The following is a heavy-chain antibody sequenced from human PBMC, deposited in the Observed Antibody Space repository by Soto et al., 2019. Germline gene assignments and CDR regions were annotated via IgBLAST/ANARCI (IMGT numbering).Heavy chain of an antibody. CDR3: ARAGTTGTTCTRMIGGH. J-gene: IGHJ4*02. D-gene: IGHD1-1*01. CDR1: GFTFSSYG. CDR2: IWYDGSNK. V-gene: IGHV3-33*01. Sequence: QVQLVESGGGVVQPGRSLRLSCAASGFTFSSYGMHWVRQAPGKGLEWVAVIWYDGSNKYYADSVKGRFTISRDNSKNTLYLQMNSLRDEDTAVYYCARAGTTGTTCTRMIGGHWGQGTLVTVSS.